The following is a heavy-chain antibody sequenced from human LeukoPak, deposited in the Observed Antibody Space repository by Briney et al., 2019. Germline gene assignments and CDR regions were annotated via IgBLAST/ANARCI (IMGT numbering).Heavy chain of an antibody. D-gene: IGHD5-12*01. CDR2: ISVNSGNA. J-gene: IGHJ4*02. Sequence: GASVKVSCKASGYTFSSYGISWVRQAPGQGLEWMGWISVNSGNANYAQKLQGRVTMTTDTSTSTAYMELRSLRSDDTAVYYCARVSGGGYDHIDYWGQGTLVTVSS. V-gene: IGHV1-18*01. CDR3: ARVSGGGYDHIDY. CDR1: GYTFSSYG.